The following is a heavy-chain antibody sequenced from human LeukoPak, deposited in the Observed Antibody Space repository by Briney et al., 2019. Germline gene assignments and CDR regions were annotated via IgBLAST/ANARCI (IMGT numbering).Heavy chain of an antibody. J-gene: IGHJ5*02. Sequence: SETLSLTCTVSGGSISSSSYYWGWIRQPPGKGLEWIGSIYYSGSTYYNPSLKSRVTISVDTSKNQFSLKLSSVTAADTAVYYCARGLRYSSSPSPWFDPWGQGTLVTVSS. CDR3: ARGLRYSSSPSPWFDP. D-gene: IGHD6-6*01. CDR1: GGSISSSSYY. CDR2: IYYSGST. V-gene: IGHV4-39*07.